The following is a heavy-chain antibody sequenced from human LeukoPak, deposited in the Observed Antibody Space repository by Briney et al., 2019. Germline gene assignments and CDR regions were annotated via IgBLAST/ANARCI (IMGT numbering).Heavy chain of an antibody. CDR1: GFTFSSYA. V-gene: IGHV3-23*01. D-gene: IGHD4-17*01. J-gene: IGHJ4*02. CDR3: ARRPRPTSWLRVTTGSLDY. CDR2: ISGSGGST. Sequence: GGSLRLSCAASGFTFSSYAMSWVRQAPGKGLEWVSAISGSGGSTYYADSVKGRFTISRDNAKNTLYLQMNSLRAEDTAVYYCARRPRPTSWLRVTTGSLDYWGQGTLVTVSS.